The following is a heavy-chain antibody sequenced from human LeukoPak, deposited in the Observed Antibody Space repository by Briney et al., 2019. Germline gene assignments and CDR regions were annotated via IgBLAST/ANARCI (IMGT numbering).Heavy chain of an antibody. CDR1: GGSISSYY. Sequence: SETLSLTCTVSGGSISSYYWSWIRQPPGKGLEWIGYIYYSGSTNYNPSLTSRVTISVDTSKNQFSLKLSSVTAADAAVYYCAIAYGGNGNWFDPWGQGTLVTVSS. CDR3: AIAYGGNGNWFDP. J-gene: IGHJ5*02. V-gene: IGHV4-59*01. D-gene: IGHD4-23*01. CDR2: IYYSGST.